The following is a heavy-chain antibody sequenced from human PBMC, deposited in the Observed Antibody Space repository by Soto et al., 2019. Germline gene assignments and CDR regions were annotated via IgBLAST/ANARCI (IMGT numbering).Heavy chain of an antibody. J-gene: IGHJ4*02. D-gene: IGHD1-26*01. CDR2: ISGGGGTM. Sequence: GGSLRLSCAASGFTFSRYTMNWVRQAPGKGLEWLSYISGGGGTMSYADSVKGRVTISRDNAKNSLYLQMDSLRAEDTAVYYCARDKSGTYSIDYWGQGILVTVSS. CDR1: GFTFSRYT. CDR3: ARDKSGTYSIDY. V-gene: IGHV3-48*04.